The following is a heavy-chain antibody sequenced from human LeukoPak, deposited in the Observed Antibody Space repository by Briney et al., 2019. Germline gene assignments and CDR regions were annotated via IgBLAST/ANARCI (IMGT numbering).Heavy chain of an antibody. Sequence: SETLSLTCAVSGGSISSSNWWSWVRQPPGKGLEWIGEIYHSGSNNYNPSLKSRVTISVDKSKNQFSLKLSSVTAADTAVYYCASSSRYCGGDCYSWYYGMDVWGKGTTVTVSS. CDR2: IYHSGSN. V-gene: IGHV4-4*02. CDR3: ASSSRYCGGDCYSWYYGMDV. J-gene: IGHJ6*04. CDR1: GGSISSSNW. D-gene: IGHD2-21*02.